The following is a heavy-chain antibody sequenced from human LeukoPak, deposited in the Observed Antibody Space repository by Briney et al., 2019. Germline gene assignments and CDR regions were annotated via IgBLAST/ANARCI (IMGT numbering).Heavy chain of an antibody. CDR1: GYTFTDYY. D-gene: IGHD2-15*01. CDR3: ARDGGRREDY. V-gene: IGHV1-2*02. Sequence: ASVKVSCKASGYTFTDYYMHWVRQAPGQGLEWMGWINPSSGGTNYAQKFQGRVTVTRDTSISTAYIDLSRLRSDDTAVYYCARDGGRREDYWGQGALVTVSS. J-gene: IGHJ4*02. CDR2: INPSSGGT.